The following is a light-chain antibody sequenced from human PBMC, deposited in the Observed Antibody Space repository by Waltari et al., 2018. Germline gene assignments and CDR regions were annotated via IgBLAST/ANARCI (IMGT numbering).Light chain of an antibody. V-gene: IGKV3-20*01. J-gene: IGKJ1*01. CDR3: QKYVTLPAT. CDR2: HAS. Sequence: LLPQSPGTVSVSPGEGVTLSCRASQNVGKYLAWYQQRPGQPPRLLIYHASNRAIGIPDRFSGSGSGTDFSLTISRLEPEDFAVYYCQKYVTLPATFGQGTKVEIK. CDR1: QNVGKY.